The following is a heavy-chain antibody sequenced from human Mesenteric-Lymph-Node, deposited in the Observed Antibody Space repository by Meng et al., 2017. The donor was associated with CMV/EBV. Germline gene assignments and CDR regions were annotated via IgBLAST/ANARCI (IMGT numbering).Heavy chain of an antibody. CDR3: ARGQTWAASLSPQLDY. V-gene: IGHV1-3*01. J-gene: IGHJ4*02. CDR1: YTFVSYA. Sequence: YTFVSYAMHWVRQAPGQRLEGMGWINVGNGDRKYPQRLQGRVTISRDTSASIVYMELSSLRHEDTAVYYCARGQTWAASLSPQLDYWGQGTLVTVSS. CDR2: INVGNGDR. D-gene: IGHD2-15*01.